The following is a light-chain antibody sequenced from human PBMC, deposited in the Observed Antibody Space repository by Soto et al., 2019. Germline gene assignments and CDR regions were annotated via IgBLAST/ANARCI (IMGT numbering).Light chain of an antibody. CDR2: DAS. Sequence: DIRMTQSPSSVSASVGDRVTITCRASQRIGKWLAWYQQKPGKAPKVLIYDASSLQTGVPSRFSGSGSGTDFTLTISSLQPEDFATYFCQQGSSFPWTFGQVTRVEIK. J-gene: IGKJ1*01. CDR3: QQGSSFPWT. CDR1: QRIGKW. V-gene: IGKV1-12*01.